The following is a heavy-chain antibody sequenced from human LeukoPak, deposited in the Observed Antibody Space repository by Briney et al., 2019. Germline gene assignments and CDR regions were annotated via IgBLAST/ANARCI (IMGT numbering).Heavy chain of an antibody. V-gene: IGHV3-64*04. CDR3: ARGVNYGSKSYFDY. J-gene: IGHJ4*02. CDR1: GFTFSSYA. Sequence: GSLRLSCSASGFTFSSYAMHWVRQAPGKGLEYVSAISSNGGSTYYADSVKGRFTISRDNSRNTLHLQMNSLRAEDTAVYHCARGVNYGSKSYFDYWGQGSLVTVSS. CDR2: ISSNGGST. D-gene: IGHD3-10*01.